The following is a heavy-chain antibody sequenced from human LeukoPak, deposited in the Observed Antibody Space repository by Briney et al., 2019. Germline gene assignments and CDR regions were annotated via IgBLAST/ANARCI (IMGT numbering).Heavy chain of an antibody. CDR1: GGSVSSSIYY. Sequence: PSETLSLTGTVSGGSVSSSIYYWGWIRQPPGKGLDRIGSIYYSGTTYYNPSLKSRVTISVDTSKNQFSLTLRSVTAADTAVYYCARHSQYSYGLLYFFDFWGQGTLVTVSS. D-gene: IGHD5-18*01. CDR3: ARHSQYSYGLLYFFDF. J-gene: IGHJ4*02. CDR2: IYYSGTT. V-gene: IGHV4-39*01.